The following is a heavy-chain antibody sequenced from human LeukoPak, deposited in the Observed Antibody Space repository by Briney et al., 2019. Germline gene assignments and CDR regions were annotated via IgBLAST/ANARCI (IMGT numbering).Heavy chain of an antibody. CDR3: AIGGSSGWYAYYYYMDV. CDR1: GYTFTGYY. V-gene: IGHV1-2*06. D-gene: IGHD6-19*01. CDR2: INPNSGGT. Sequence: ASVKVSCKASGYTFTGYYMHWVRQAPGQGLEWMGRINPNSGGTNYAQKLQGRVTMTRDTSISTAYMELSRLRSDDTAVYYCAIGGSSGWYAYYYYMDVWGKGTTVTVSS. J-gene: IGHJ6*03.